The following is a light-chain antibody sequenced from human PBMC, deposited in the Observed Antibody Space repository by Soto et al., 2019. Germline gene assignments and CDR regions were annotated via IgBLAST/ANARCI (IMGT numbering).Light chain of an antibody. CDR1: SSNIGSNY. J-gene: IGLJ3*02. CDR3: AAWDDSLRGV. Sequence: QLVLTQPPSASGTPGQRVTISCSGSSSNIGSNYVYWYQQLPGTAPKLLIYRNNQRPSGVPGRFSGSKSGTSASLAISGLRSEDEADYYCAAWDDSLRGVFGGGTQLTVL. V-gene: IGLV1-47*01. CDR2: RNN.